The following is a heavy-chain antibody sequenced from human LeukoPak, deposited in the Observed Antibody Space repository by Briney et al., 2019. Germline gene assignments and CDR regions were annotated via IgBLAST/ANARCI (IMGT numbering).Heavy chain of an antibody. CDR3: AISGPPSSGYYVY. V-gene: IGHV1-2*06. D-gene: IGHD3-22*01. Sequence: ASVKVSCKASGYTFTGYYMHWVRQAPGQGLEWMGRINPNSGGTNYAQKFQGRVTMTRDTSISTAYMELSRLRSDDTAVYYCAISGPPSSGYYVYWRQGTLVTVSS. J-gene: IGHJ4*02. CDR1: GYTFTGYY. CDR2: INPNSGGT.